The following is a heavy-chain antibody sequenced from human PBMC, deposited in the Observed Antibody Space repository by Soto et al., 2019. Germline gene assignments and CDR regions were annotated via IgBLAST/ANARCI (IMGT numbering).Heavy chain of an antibody. D-gene: IGHD4-17*01. Sequence: GGSLRLSCAASGFTFSSYGMHWVRQAPGKGLEWVAVIWYDGSNKYYADSVKGRFTISRDNSKNTLYLQMNSLRAEDTAGYYCARDKTFHHTAVTGFCFQHWGQGTLVTVSS. CDR1: GFTFSSYG. J-gene: IGHJ1*01. V-gene: IGHV3-33*01. CDR2: IWYDGSNK. CDR3: ARDKTFHHTAVTGFCFQH.